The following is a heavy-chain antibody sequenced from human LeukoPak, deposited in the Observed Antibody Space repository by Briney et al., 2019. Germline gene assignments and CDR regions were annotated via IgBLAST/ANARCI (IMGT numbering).Heavy chain of an antibody. CDR2: IYYDGST. V-gene: IGHV4-39*01. CDR3: ARRPAYYGMDV. CDR1: GGSISSSTYY. D-gene: IGHD2-2*01. Sequence: SETLSLTCTVSGGSISSSTYYWGWARQPPGKGLEWIGSIYYDGSTHHNPSLKSRVTISVDTSKNQFSLRLSSVTAADTAIYYCARRPAYYGMDVWGQGTTVTVSS. J-gene: IGHJ6*02.